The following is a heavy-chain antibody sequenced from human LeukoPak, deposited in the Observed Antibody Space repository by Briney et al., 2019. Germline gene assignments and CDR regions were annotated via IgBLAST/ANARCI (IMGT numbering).Heavy chain of an antibody. D-gene: IGHD6-19*01. CDR3: ARGKAWRSYSSGWYGHY. J-gene: IGHJ4*02. Sequence: GASVKVSCKASGYTFTSYDINWVRQATGQGIEWMGWMNPNSGNTGYAQKFQGRVTMTRNTSISTAYMELSSLRSEDTAVYYCARGKAWRSYSSGWYGHYWGQGTLVTVSS. V-gene: IGHV1-8*01. CDR1: GYTFTSYD. CDR2: MNPNSGNT.